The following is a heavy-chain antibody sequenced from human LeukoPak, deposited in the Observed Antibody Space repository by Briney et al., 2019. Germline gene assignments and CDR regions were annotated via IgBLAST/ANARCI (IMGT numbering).Heavy chain of an antibody. D-gene: IGHD3-22*01. J-gene: IGHJ4*02. CDR2: IYPGDSDT. V-gene: IGHV5-51*01. CDR1: GYSFTSYW. CDR3: ARPTTNLKVYYDSSGFDY. Sequence: GESLKISCKGSGYSFTSYWIGWVRQMPGKGLEWMGIIYPGDSDTRYSPSFQGQVTISADKSISTAYLQWSSLKASDTAMYYCARPTTNLKVYYDSSGFDYWGQETLVTVSS.